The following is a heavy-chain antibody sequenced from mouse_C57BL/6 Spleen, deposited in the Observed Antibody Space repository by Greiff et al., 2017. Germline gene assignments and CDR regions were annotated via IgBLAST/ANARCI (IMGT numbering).Heavy chain of an antibody. D-gene: IGHD1-1*01. J-gene: IGHJ4*01. CDR1: GYTFTDYN. CDR3: ASAYYGSDYYAMDY. Sequence: EVQLQQSGPELVKPGASVKMSCKASGYTFTDYNMHWVKQSHGKSLEWIGYINPNNGGTSYNQKFKGKATLTVNKSSSTAYMELRSLTSEDSAVXYCASAYYGSDYYAMDYWGQGTSVTVSS. CDR2: INPNNGGT. V-gene: IGHV1-22*01.